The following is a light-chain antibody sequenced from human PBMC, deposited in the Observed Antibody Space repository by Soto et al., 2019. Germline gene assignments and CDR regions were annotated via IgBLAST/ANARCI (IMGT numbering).Light chain of an antibody. Sequence: QSVLTQPPSASGTPGQRVTISCSGSSSNIGANTVNWYQQLPGTAPKLLIYSHNQRPSGVPDRFSGSKSGTSGTLDITGLQTGDEADYYCATWDYSLTGEVFGGGTKLTVL. V-gene: IGLV1-44*01. J-gene: IGLJ2*01. CDR3: ATWDYSLTGEV. CDR2: SHN. CDR1: SSNIGANT.